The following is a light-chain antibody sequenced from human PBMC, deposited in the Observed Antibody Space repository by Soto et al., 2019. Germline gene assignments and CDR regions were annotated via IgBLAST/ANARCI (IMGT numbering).Light chain of an antibody. Sequence: EIVLTQSPGTLSLSPGERATLSCRASQSVSSSYLAWYQQKPGQAPRLLIYGASSRATGIPDRFSGSGSGTDFTLTISRLEPEDFAVYYCQHGFTFGPGTKVDIK. J-gene: IGKJ3*01. CDR1: QSVSSSY. V-gene: IGKV3-20*01. CDR3: QHGFT. CDR2: GAS.